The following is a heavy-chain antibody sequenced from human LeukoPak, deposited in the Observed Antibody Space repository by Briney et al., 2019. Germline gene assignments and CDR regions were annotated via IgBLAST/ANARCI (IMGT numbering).Heavy chain of an antibody. J-gene: IGHJ2*01. Sequence: ASVKVSCKASGYTFTSYGISWVRQAPGQGLEWMGRIIPILGIANYAQKFQGRVTITADKSTSTAYMELSSLRSEDTAVYYCARDLGSTTSPDLWGRGTLVTVSS. CDR2: IIPILGIA. CDR1: GYTFTSYG. CDR3: ARDLGSTTSPDL. D-gene: IGHD2-2*01. V-gene: IGHV1-69*04.